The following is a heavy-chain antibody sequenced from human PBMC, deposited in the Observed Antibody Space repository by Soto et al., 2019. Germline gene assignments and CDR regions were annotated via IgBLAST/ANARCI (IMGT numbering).Heavy chain of an antibody. J-gene: IGHJ6*02. CDR3: ARGYSGYDSGMDV. V-gene: IGHV4-4*02. Sequence: SETLSLTCAVSGGSISSSNWWSWVRQPPGKGLEWIGEIYHSGSTNYNPSLKSRVTISVDKSKNQFSLKLSSVTAADTAVYYCARGYSGYDSGMDVWGQGTTVTVSS. D-gene: IGHD5-12*01. CDR2: IYHSGST. CDR1: GGSISSSNW.